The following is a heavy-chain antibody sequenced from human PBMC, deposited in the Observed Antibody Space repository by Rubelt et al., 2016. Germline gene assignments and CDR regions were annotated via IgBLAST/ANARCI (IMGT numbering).Heavy chain of an antibody. Sequence: GLEWIGSIYYSGSTYYNPSLKSRVTISVDTSKNQFSLKLSSVTAADTAVYYCARSGGTTLYYWGQGTLVTVSS. CDR2: IYYSGST. J-gene: IGHJ4*02. CDR3: ARSGGTTLYY. V-gene: IGHV4-39*01. D-gene: IGHD1-7*01.